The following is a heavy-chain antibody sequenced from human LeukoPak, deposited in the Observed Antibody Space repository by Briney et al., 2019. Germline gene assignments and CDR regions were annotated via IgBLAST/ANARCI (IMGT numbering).Heavy chain of an antibody. V-gene: IGHV1-2*02. CDR3: ARGAGVYYYDSSGYYST. CDR2: IKPNTGGT. D-gene: IGHD3-22*01. CDR1: GYTFTGYY. Sequence: ASVKVSCKASGYTFTGYYIHWVRQAPGHGLEWMGWIKPNTGGTNYAQKFQGRVTMTRDTSISTAHMELSRLRSDDTAVYYCARGAGVYYYDSSGYYSTWGQGTLVTVSS. J-gene: IGHJ5*02.